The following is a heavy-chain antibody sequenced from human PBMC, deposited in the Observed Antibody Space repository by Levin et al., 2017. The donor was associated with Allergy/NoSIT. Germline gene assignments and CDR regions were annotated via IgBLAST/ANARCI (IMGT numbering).Heavy chain of an antibody. V-gene: IGHV4-34*01. J-gene: IGHJ4*02. Sequence: SETLSLTCAVYGGSFSGYYWSWIRQPPGKGLEWIGEINHSGSTNYNPSLKSRVTISVDTSKNQFSLKLSSVTAADTAVYYCAGFGGITMVRGVITKGPLTWWGQGTLVTVSS. D-gene: IGHD3-10*01. CDR1: GGSFSGYY. CDR2: INHSGST. CDR3: AGFGGITMVRGVITKGPLTW.